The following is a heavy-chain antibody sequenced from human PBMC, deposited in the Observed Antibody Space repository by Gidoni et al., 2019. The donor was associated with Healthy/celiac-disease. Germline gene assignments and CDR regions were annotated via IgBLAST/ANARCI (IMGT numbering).Heavy chain of an antibody. J-gene: IGHJ4*02. CDR2: NHPSGGRT. D-gene: IGHD1-1*01. V-gene: IGHV1-46*01. CDR1: GYTFTSYY. Sequence: QVQLVQSGAEVKKPGASVKVSCKASGYTFTSYYMHWVRQAPGTGLEWMVINHPSGGRTSYGKKFQGRGTMTRDTSTSTVYMEVSSRGSEDTAVYYCARVGGGDGYNFFDYWGQGTLVTVSS. CDR3: ARVGGGDGYNFFDY.